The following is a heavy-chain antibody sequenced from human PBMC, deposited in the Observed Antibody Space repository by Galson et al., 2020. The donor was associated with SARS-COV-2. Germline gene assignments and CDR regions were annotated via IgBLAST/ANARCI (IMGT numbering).Heavy chain of an antibody. CDR3: VRHSSGDY. V-gene: IGHV3-74*01. Sequence: GESLKISCAASGFSFSDYWMHWVRQAPGKGLVWVSRINTYGNSTNYADSVRGRFTVSSDNAKNMLYLQMNSLRAEDTAVYYCVRHSSGDYWGQGTLVTVSS. CDR1: GFSFSDYW. J-gene: IGHJ4*02. CDR2: INTYGNST. D-gene: IGHD3-22*01.